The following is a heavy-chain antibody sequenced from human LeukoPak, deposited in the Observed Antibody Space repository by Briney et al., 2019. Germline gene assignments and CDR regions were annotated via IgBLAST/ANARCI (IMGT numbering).Heavy chain of an antibody. V-gene: IGHV3-21*01. J-gene: IGHJ4*02. D-gene: IGHD5-18*01. Sequence: GGSLKLSCAASGFTFSSYSMNWVRQAPGKGLEWVSCISSSNSYIYYADSVKGRFTISRDNAKNSLYLQMNSLRAEDTAVYYCARDSGYSYGYAFDYWGQGTLVTVSS. CDR1: GFTFSSYS. CDR3: ARDSGYSYGYAFDY. CDR2: ISSSNSYI.